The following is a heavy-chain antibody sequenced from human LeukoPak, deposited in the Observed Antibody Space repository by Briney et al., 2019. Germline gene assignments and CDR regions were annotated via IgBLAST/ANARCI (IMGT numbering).Heavy chain of an antibody. Sequence: PGPSLRLSCAASGSTFSSYAMSWVRHAPGKGLEWVSAISGSGGSTYYADPVKGRFTISRDNSKNTLYLQMNSLRAEDTAVYYCAYSSGWYQYYFDYWGQGTLVTVSS. CDR2: ISGSGGST. CDR3: AYSSGWYQYYFDY. D-gene: IGHD6-19*01. J-gene: IGHJ4*02. CDR1: GSTFSSYA. V-gene: IGHV3-23*01.